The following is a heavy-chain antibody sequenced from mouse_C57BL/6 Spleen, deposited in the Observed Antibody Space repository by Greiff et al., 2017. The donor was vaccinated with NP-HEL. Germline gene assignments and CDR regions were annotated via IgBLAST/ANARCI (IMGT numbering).Heavy chain of an antibody. CDR1: GYTFTSYW. CDR2: IYPGNSDT. J-gene: IGHJ1*03. V-gene: IGHV1-5*01. D-gene: IGHD1-1*01. CDR3: TRGESHYGSSSWYFDV. Sequence: EVQLQQSGTVLARPGASVKMSCKTSGYTFTSYWMHWVKQRPGQGLEWIGAIYPGNSDTSYNQKFKGKAKLTAVTSASTAYMELSSLTNEDSAVYYCTRGESHYGSSSWYFDVWGTGTTVTVSS.